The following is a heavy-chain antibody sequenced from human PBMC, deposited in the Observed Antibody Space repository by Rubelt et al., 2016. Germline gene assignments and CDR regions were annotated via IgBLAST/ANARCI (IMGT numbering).Heavy chain of an antibody. J-gene: IGHJ4*02. CDR3: ARAYVDILTGYYIDH. D-gene: IGHD3-9*01. CDR1: GGSISSSPYS. Sequence: QVQLQESGPGLVKPSETLSLTCTVSGGSISSSPYSWGWIRQPPGKGLEWIGSISYSGSTYYNPSLKSRVPISVYTSNKQFSLRLSSVTAADTALYYCARAYVDILTGYYIDHWGQGTLVTVSS. CDR2: ISYSGST. V-gene: IGHV4-39*07.